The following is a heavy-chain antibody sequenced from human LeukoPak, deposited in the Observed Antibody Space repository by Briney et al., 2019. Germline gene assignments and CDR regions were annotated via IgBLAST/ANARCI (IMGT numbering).Heavy chain of an antibody. D-gene: IGHD5-24*01. CDR3: ARHEEEDGYNAKTLDY. J-gene: IGHJ4*02. V-gene: IGHV4-39*01. Sequence: SETLSLTCIVSGGSISGSNYYWGWIRQPPGMGLEWVGSIFYSGRTYFNPSLKSRVTISVDTSKNQFSLRLSSVTAADTAVYYCARHEEEDGYNAKTLDYWGQGALVTVSS. CDR1: GGSISGSNYY. CDR2: IFYSGRT.